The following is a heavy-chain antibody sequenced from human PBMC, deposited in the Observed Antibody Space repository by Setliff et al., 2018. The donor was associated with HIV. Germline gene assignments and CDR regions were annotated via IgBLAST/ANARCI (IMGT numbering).Heavy chain of an antibody. Sequence: PGGSLRLSCAASGFTVISHYMTWVRQAPGKGLEWVSILYSGGTVHYADSVTGRFTISRDDSKNTLFLQMDSLRIEDTAIYYCARGSHRATTVITPFDYWGQGTLVTVSS. CDR3: ARGSHRATTVITPFDY. J-gene: IGHJ4*02. CDR1: GFTVISHY. CDR2: LYSGGTV. V-gene: IGHV3-66*02. D-gene: IGHD4-17*01.